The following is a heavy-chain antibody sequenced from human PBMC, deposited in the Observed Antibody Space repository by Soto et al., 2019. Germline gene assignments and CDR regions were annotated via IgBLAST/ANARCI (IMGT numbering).Heavy chain of an antibody. J-gene: IGHJ4*02. CDR2: INPSGGST. CDR3: ARDGNAYYDILTGYVFDY. Sequence: ASVKVSCKASGYTFTSYYMHWVRQAPGQGLEWMGIINPSGGSTSYAQKFQGRVTMTRGTSTSTVYMELSSLRSEDTAVYYCARDGNAYYDILTGYVFDYWGQGTLVTVSS. CDR1: GYTFTSYY. V-gene: IGHV1-46*01. D-gene: IGHD3-9*01.